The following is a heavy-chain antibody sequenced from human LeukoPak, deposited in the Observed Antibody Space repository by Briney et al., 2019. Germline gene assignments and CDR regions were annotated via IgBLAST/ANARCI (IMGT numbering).Heavy chain of an antibody. CDR1: GFTFSSSN. V-gene: IGHV3-48*02. D-gene: IGHD1-26*01. CDR3: ARGGGRSYSDAFDI. Sequence: PGGSLRLSCAASGFTFSSSNMHWVRQAPGKGLEWVSFISGTSTAIYYADSVKGRFTISRDIARKSLYLQMNSLRDEDTAVYYFARGGGRSYSDAFDIWGQGTVVTVSS. CDR2: ISGTSTAI. J-gene: IGHJ3*02.